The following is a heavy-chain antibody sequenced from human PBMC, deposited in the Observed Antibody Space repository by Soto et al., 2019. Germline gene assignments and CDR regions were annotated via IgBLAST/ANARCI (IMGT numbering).Heavy chain of an antibody. CDR3: ARLAGLATIAYYFDF. J-gene: IGHJ4*02. V-gene: IGHV4-39*01. Sequence: QLQLQESGPGLVKPSETLSLTCSVSDDSINSDKYYWGWIRQPPGKGLEWIGSIYYRGNAYYNPSLQTRVTLPLDKSKSQFSLKLTSVTAADSAGYFCARLAGLATIAYYFDFWGPGALVTVSS. CDR1: DDSINSDKYY. CDR2: IYYRGNA.